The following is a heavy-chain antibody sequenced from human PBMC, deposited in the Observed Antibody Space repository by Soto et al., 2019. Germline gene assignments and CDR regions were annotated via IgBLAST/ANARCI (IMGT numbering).Heavy chain of an antibody. CDR2: INPSGGST. J-gene: IGHJ6*02. V-gene: IGHV1-46*01. D-gene: IGHD6-13*01. CDR1: GYTFTSYY. Sequence: ASVKVSCKASGYTFTSYYMHWFRQAPGQGLEWMGIINPSGGSTSYEQKFQGRVTMTRDTSTSTVYMELSRMRSEDTAVYYCARESERIAAAGKAYYYGMEVWGQGTTVTVSS. CDR3: ARESERIAAAGKAYYYGMEV.